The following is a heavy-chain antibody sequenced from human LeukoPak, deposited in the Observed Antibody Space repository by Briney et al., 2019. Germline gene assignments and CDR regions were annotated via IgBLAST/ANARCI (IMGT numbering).Heavy chain of an antibody. V-gene: IGHV1-46*01. CDR2: INPSGGST. CDR1: GYTFTSYY. D-gene: IGHD4-17*01. CDR3: ARDHGDYPFDY. Sequence: ASVKVSCKASGYTFTSYYMHWVRRAPGQGLEWMGIINPSGGSTSYAQKFQGRVTMTRDTSTSTVYMELRSLRSEDTAVYYCARDHGDYPFDYWGQGTLVTVSS. J-gene: IGHJ4*02.